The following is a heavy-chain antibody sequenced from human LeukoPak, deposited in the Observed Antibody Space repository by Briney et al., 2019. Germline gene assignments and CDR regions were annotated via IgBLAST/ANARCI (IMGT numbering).Heavy chain of an antibody. D-gene: IGHD3-16*02. CDR3: AREGITFGGVIVRRAFDI. J-gene: IGHJ3*02. CDR1: GGSFSGYY. CDR2: INHSGST. Sequence: SETLSLTCAVYGGSFSGYYWSWIRQPPGKGLEWIGEINHSGSTNYNPSLKSRVTISVDTSKNQFSLKLSSVTAADTAVNYCAREGITFGGVIVRRAFDIWGQGTMVTVSS. V-gene: IGHV4-34*01.